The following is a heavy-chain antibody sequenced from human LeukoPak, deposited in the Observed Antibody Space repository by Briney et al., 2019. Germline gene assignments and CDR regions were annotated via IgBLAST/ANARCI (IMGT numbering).Heavy chain of an antibody. J-gene: IGHJ5*02. CDR2: IYPGDSDT. CDR3: ARVTFGVVNGNWFGP. V-gene: IGHV5-51*01. D-gene: IGHD3-3*01. Sequence: GESLKISCKGSGYSFTTYWIGWVRQMPGKGLEWMGIIYPGDSDTRYSPSFQGQVTISADKSISTAYVQWSSLKASDTAMYYCARVTFGVVNGNWFGPWGQGTLVTVSS. CDR1: GYSFTTYW.